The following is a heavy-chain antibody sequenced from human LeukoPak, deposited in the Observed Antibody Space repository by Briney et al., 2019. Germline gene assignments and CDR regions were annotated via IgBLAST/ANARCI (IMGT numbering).Heavy chain of an antibody. V-gene: IGHV4-59*01. CDR1: GGSISSYY. D-gene: IGHD3-3*01. J-gene: IGHJ4*02. CDR3: ASRSSIWSGYQDTLYYFDS. CDR2: INYSGST. Sequence: SETLSLTCTVSGGSISSYYWSWIRQPPGKRLEWIGLINYSGSTNYNPSLKSRVTISVDTSKNQFSLKLSSVTAADTAVYYCASRSSIWSGYQDTLYYFDSWGQGTLVTVSS.